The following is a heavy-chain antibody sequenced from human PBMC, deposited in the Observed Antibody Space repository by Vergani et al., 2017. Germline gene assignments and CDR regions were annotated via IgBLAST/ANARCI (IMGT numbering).Heavy chain of an antibody. Sequence: QVQLVESGGGVVQPGRSLRLSCAASGFTFSSYGMHWVRPAPGKGLEWVAVISYDGSNKYYADSVKGRFTISRDNSKNTLYLQMNSLRAEDTAVYYCAKDEADFDYWGQGTLVTVSS. D-gene: IGHD6-19*01. V-gene: IGHV3-30*18. CDR2: ISYDGSNK. CDR1: GFTFSSYG. J-gene: IGHJ4*02. CDR3: AKDEADFDY.